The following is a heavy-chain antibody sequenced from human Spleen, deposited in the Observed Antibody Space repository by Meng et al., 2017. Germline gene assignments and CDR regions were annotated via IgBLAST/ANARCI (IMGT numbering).Heavy chain of an antibody. D-gene: IGHD6-13*01. CDR1: GWSFSYYY. Sequence: QVQLEQWGAGLLKPSETLSLTCVVSGWSFSYYYWSWIRQPPGKGLEWIGEINHSGSTNYNPSLESRATISVDTSQNNLSLKLSSVTAADTAVYYCARRRGHSSSWPFDYWGQGTLVTVSS. J-gene: IGHJ4*02. V-gene: IGHV4-34*01. CDR3: ARRRGHSSSWPFDY. CDR2: INHSGST.